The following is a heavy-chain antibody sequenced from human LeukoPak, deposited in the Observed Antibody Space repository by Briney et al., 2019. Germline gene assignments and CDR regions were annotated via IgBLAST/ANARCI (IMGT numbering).Heavy chain of an antibody. J-gene: IGHJ4*02. D-gene: IGHD2-21*02. CDR2: IWYDGSNK. CDR3: ARDFCGGDCYVGEY. CDR1: GFTFSSYV. Sequence: GGSLRLSCAASGFTFSSYVMHWVRQAPGKGLEWVAVIWYDGSNKYYADSVKGRFTISRDNSKNTLYLQMNSLRAEDTAVYYCARDFCGGDCYVGEYWGQGTLVTVSS. V-gene: IGHV3-33*01.